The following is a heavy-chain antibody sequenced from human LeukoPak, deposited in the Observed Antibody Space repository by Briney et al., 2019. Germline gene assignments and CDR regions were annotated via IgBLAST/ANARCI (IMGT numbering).Heavy chain of an antibody. V-gene: IGHV4-4*07. CDR3: ARHSPKNIGYSSSARYYYYGMDV. J-gene: IGHJ6*02. CDR1: GGSISSYY. D-gene: IGHD6-13*01. Sequence: SETLSLTCTVSGGSISSYYWSWIRQPAGKGLEWIGRIYTSGSTNYNPSLKSRVTMSVDTSKNQFSLKLSSVTAADTAVYYCARHSPKNIGYSSSARYYYYGMDVWGQGTTVTVSS. CDR2: IYTSGST.